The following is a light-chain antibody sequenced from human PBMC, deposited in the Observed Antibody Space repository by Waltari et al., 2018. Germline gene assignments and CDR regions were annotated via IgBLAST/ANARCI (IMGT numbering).Light chain of an antibody. V-gene: IGKV1-39*01. J-gene: IGKJ3*01. CDR2: AAS. Sequence: FPLTPPPSPLSASVGPRVTITCRATRTISTYLTWYHQTPGQAPTLLIFAASILQGGVPSRFSGSGSGTDFSLTISTLQTEDFATYDCEYRYKPRQGFTLGPGTKVDI. CDR1: RTISTY. CDR3: EYRYKPRQGFT.